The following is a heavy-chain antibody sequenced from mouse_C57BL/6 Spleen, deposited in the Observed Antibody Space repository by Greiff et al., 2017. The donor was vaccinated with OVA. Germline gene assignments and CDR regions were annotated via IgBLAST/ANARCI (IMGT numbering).Heavy chain of an antibody. Sequence: VQRVESGPGLVQPSQSLSITCTVSGFSLTSYGVHWVRQSPGKGLEWLGVIWSGGSTDYNAAFISRLSISKYNSKSQVFFKMNSLQADDTAIYYCASDGYPYAMDYWGQGTSVTVSS. J-gene: IGHJ4*01. D-gene: IGHD2-3*01. CDR2: IWSGGST. V-gene: IGHV2-2*01. CDR1: GFSLTSYG. CDR3: ASDGYPYAMDY.